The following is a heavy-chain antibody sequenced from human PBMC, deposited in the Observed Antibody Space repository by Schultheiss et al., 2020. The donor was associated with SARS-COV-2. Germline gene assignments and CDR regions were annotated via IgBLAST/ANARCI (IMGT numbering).Heavy chain of an antibody. J-gene: IGHJ3*02. CDR2: INHSGTT. CDR3: ARAHQYCSGGSCYPDAFDI. D-gene: IGHD2-15*01. CDR1: GGSFSAYY. V-gene: IGHV4-34*10. Sequence: SETLSLTCAVSGGSFSAYYWTWIRQSPGKGLEWIGEINHSGTTNYNPSLESRVAMSVDTSRNQFSLKLSSVTAADTAVYYCARAHQYCSGGSCYPDAFDIWGQGTMVTVSS.